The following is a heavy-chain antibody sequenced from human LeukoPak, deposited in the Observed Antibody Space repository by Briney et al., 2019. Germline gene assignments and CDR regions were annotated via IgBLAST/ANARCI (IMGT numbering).Heavy chain of an antibody. J-gene: IGHJ4*02. CDR1: GFTFSTYS. CDR2: ISSSSVTI. Sequence: PGGSLRLSCAASGFTFSTYSMNWVRQAPGKGLEWLSYISSSSVTICYAGSVRGRFTISRDNAKNSLYLQMDSLRAEDTALYYCARGSYDGSGYYSGAGARADYWGQGTLVTVSS. D-gene: IGHD3-22*01. CDR3: ARGSYDGSGYYSGAGARADY. V-gene: IGHV3-48*01.